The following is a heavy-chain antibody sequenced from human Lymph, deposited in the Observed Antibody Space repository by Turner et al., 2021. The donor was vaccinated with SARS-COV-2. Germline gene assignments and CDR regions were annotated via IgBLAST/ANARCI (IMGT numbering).Heavy chain of an antibody. CDR2: MNPNSGNT. J-gene: IGHJ6*02. Sequence: QLQLVQPVAEVKKSGASVKVSCKAPGYTFTSYDINWVRQATGQGLEWMGWMNPNSGNTGYAQKFQGRVTMTRNTSISTAYMELSSLRSEDTAVYYCARGRYSGGGMDVWGQGTTVTVSS. CDR3: ARGRYSGGGMDV. D-gene: IGHD1-26*01. CDR1: GYTFTSYD. V-gene: IGHV1-8*02.